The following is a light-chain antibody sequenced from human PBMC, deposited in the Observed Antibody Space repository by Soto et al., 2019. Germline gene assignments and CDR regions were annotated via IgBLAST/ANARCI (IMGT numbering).Light chain of an antibody. CDR1: GNDVGGYNF. CDR2: DVA. J-gene: IGLJ1*01. V-gene: IGLV2-11*01. Sequence: ALTQPRSVSGSPGQSVTISCTGTGNDVGGYNFVSWYQHHPGKAPTLMIYDVAKRPSGVPDRFSGSKSGNTASLTISGLQADDEADYYCCSYAGGNTYVFGTGTKVTVL. CDR3: CSYAGGNTYV.